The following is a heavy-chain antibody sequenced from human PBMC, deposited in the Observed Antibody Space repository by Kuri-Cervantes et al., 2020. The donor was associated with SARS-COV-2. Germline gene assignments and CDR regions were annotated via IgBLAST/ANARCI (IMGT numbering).Heavy chain of an antibody. D-gene: IGHD3-3*01. CDR2: IYYSGST. CDR3: ARSYDFWSGPSGSAFDI. V-gene: IGHV4-39*01. CDR1: GGSISSSSYY. Sequence: GSLRLSCTVSGGSISSSSYYWGWIRQPPGKGLEWIGSIYYSGSTYYNPSLKSRVTISVDTSKNQFSLKLSSVTAADTAVYYCARSYDFWSGPSGSAFDIWGQGTMVTVSS. J-gene: IGHJ3*02.